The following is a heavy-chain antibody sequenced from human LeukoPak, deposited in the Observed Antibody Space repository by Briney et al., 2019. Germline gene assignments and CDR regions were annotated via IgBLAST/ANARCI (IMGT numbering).Heavy chain of an antibody. V-gene: IGHV1-46*01. Sequence: ASVKVSCKASGYTFTRDYIHWVRQVFGQGLEWMGIINPSGGSATYAQKFQGRVTMTREMSTSTVYMELSSLNSEDTAVYYCARGTIEGFDPWGQGTLVTVSS. D-gene: IGHD1-7*01. CDR3: ARGTIEGFDP. CDR1: GYTFTRDY. J-gene: IGHJ5*02. CDR2: INPSGGSA.